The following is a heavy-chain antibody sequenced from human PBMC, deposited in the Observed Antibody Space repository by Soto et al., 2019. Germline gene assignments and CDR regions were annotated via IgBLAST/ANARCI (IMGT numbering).Heavy chain of an antibody. CDR3: ARGLPSRAFDI. V-gene: IGHV3-30*03. J-gene: IGHJ3*02. CDR1: RLTFSGYG. CDR2: ISYDESKK. Sequence: GGSLRLSCGASRLTFSGYGMHWVRQAPGKGLEWVALISYDESKKYYADSVKGRFTISRDNSKNTLYLQMDSLRSDDTAVYYCARGLPSRAFDIWGQGTMVTVSS.